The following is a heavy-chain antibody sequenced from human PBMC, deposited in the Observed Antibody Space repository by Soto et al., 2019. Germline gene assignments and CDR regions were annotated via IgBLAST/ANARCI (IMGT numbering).Heavy chain of an antibody. D-gene: IGHD3-10*01. J-gene: IGHJ5*02. CDR2: IYYSGST. Sequence: ETLSLTCTVSGGSISSYYWSWIRQPPGKGLEWIGYIYYSGSTNYNPSLKSRVTISVDTSKNQFSLKLSSVTAADTAVYYCARDYPPGSHWFDPWGQGTLVTVSS. CDR1: GGSISSYY. CDR3: ARDYPPGSHWFDP. V-gene: IGHV4-59*01.